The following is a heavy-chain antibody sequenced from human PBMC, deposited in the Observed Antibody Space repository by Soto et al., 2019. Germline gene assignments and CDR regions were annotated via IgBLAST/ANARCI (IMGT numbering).Heavy chain of an antibody. CDR3: VRDDIGVGLDH. CDR1: GFTFSSYW. CDR2: INIDGSDT. D-gene: IGHD1-26*01. Sequence: GGSLRLSCAASGFTFSSYWMHWVRQTPGKGLVWVSHINIDGSDTTYADSVRGRFTISRDNAKNTLYLQMNSLRAEDTAVYYCVRDDIGVGLDHLGLGTPVTV. V-gene: IGHV3-74*01. J-gene: IGHJ4*02.